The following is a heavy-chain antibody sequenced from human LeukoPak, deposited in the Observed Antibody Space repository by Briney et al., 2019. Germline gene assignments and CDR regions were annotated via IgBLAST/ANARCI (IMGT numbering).Heavy chain of an antibody. CDR1: GFTFSTDW. D-gene: IGHD3-10*01. CDR2: IKQDGSEM. Sequence: PGGSLRLSCAASGFTFSTDWMTWVRQAPGKGLEWVANIKQDGSEMYYVDSVKGRFTISRDNAKSSLYLQMNSLRVEDTAVYYCARGGQSWDYWGQGTLVTVSS. V-gene: IGHV3-7*03. CDR3: ARGGQSWDY. J-gene: IGHJ4*02.